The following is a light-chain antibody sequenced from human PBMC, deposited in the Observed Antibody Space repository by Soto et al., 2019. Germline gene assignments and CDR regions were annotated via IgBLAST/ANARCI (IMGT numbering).Light chain of an antibody. CDR1: SGHSSYA. CDR3: QTWGTGIRV. Sequence: QSVLTQSPSASASLGASVTLTCTRSSGHSSYAIAWHQQQPEKGPRHLMKLNSDGSHSKGDGIPDRFSGSSSGAERYLTISSLQSEDEADYYCQTWGTGIRVFGGGTKLTVL. J-gene: IGLJ2*01. V-gene: IGLV4-69*01. CDR2: LNSDGSH.